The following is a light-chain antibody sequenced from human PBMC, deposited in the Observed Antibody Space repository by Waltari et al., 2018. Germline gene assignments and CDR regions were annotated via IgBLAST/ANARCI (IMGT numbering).Light chain of an antibody. V-gene: IGLV2-11*01. CDR1: STDIGGYKY. CDR3: CSYAGRYTSV. Sequence: QSALTQPRSVSGSPGQSVTLSCTGTSTDIGGYKYVSWYQQHAGKAPKRIIYDVGQRPSGVHDRFSGSKAGNTASLPISGLLTDDEADYYCCSYAGRYTSVFGGGTRVTVL. J-gene: IGLJ2*01. CDR2: DVG.